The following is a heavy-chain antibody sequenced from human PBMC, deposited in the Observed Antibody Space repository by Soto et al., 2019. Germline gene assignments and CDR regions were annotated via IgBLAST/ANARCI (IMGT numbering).Heavy chain of an antibody. CDR2: MYHSGST. V-gene: IGHV4-30-2*01. CDR1: GGNIISGGYS. D-gene: IGHD3-10*01. CDR3: AGQPTAGSYYDLGSYYYYYAMDV. J-gene: IGHJ6*02. Sequence: SETMSVTCAVAGGNIISGGYSWSWIQQPPGKGLEWIGYMYHSGSTYYNPSLKSRVTISIDRSKNQFSLKLSSVTAADTAVYYCAGQPTAGSYYDLGSYYYYYAMDVWGQGTTVTVSS.